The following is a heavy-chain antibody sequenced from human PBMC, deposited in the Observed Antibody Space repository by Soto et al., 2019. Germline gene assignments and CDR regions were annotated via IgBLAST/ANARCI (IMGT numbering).Heavy chain of an antibody. V-gene: IGHV3-23*01. CDR3: AKALYGGFTY. CDR2: ISGSGDST. CDR1: GFTFSVYA. Sequence: EVRLLESGGGLVQPGGSLRLSCAASGFTFSVYAMSWVRPAPGKGLEWVSGISGSGDSTHYADSVQGRFTVSRDNSKSMLYLQTNSLRAEDTAIYYCAKALYGGFTYWGQGTLVTVSS. J-gene: IGHJ4*02. D-gene: IGHD3-10*01.